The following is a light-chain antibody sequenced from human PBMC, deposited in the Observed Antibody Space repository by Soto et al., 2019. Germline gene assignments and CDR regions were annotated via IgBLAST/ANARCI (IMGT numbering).Light chain of an antibody. CDR1: SSNIGSRT. CDR2: TNN. CDR3: AAWDDSLKGWV. V-gene: IGLV1-44*01. Sequence: QSVLTQQPSASGTPGQRVTISCSGTSSNIGSRTVNWYQQLPGTAPKLLIYTNNQRPSGVPDRFSGSKSGTSASLAISGLQSEDEADYYCAAWDDSLKGWVFGGGTKLTVL. J-gene: IGLJ3*02.